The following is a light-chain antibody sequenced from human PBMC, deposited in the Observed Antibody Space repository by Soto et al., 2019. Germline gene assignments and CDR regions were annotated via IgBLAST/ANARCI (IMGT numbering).Light chain of an antibody. CDR1: RTDVGGYNF. CDR2: EVS. J-gene: IGLJ1*01. CDR3: CSYEGFSSVV. V-gene: IGLV2-23*02. Sequence: QSVLTQPASVSGSPGQSITISCTGTRTDVGGYNFVSWYQQHPGKAPKLIIYEVSNRPSGVSNRFSGSKSDNTASLTISGLQAEDEADYYCCSYEGFSSVVFGSGTKVTVL.